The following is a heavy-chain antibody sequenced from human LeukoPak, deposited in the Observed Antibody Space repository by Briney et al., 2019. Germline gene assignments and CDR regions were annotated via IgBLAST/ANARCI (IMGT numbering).Heavy chain of an antibody. CDR2: ISGSGGST. CDR3: AKASYYDFWSGANDAFDI. J-gene: IGHJ3*02. V-gene: IGHV3-23*01. Sequence: PGGSLRLSCAASGFTFSSYAMSWVRQAPGKGLEWVSAISGSGGSTYYADSVKGRFTISRDNSKNTLYLQMNSLRAEDTAVYYCAKASYYDFWSGANDAFDIWGQGTMVTVSS. D-gene: IGHD3-3*01. CDR1: GFTFSSYA.